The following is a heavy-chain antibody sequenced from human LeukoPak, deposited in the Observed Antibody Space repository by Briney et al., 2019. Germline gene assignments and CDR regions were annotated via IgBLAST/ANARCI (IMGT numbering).Heavy chain of an antibody. V-gene: IGHV1-69*05. CDR1: GGTFSRYT. D-gene: IGHD2-21*02. CDR3: AREYCGGDCNGLDY. J-gene: IGHJ4*02. Sequence: ASVKVSCKASGGTFSRYTITWVRQAPGHGLEWLGGIIPVFGTPHYAQKFQGRVTLTRDMSTSTDYLELSSLRSEDTAVYYCAREYCGGDCNGLDYWGQGTLVTVSS. CDR2: IIPVFGTP.